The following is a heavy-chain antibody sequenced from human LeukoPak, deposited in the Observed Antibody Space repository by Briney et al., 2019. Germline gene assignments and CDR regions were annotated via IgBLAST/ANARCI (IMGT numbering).Heavy chain of an antibody. V-gene: IGHV3-23*01. CDR2: ISYSGGST. D-gene: IGHD2-2*01. Sequence: PGGSLRLSCAASGFTFSSYWMSWVRQAPGKGLEWVSSISYSGGSTYYADSVKGRFTISRDNSKSTLYVQMNSLRAEDTAVYYCAKSPGSTSRSTAYDALDIWGQGTMVTVSS. J-gene: IGHJ3*02. CDR3: AKSPGSTSRSTAYDALDI. CDR1: GFTFSSYW.